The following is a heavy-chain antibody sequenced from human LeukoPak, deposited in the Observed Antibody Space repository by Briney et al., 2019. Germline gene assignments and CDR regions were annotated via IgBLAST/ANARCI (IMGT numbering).Heavy chain of an antibody. CDR2: INHSGYT. Sequence: PSEALSLTCAVSGVSFDDYYWAWVRQTPGKGLEWIGEINHSGYTNDSPSLKSRVTLSIDTSRKQFSLNLRSVTVADAGIYYCTRMTTGHDYWGQGTLVTVSS. CDR1: GVSFDDYY. D-gene: IGHD4-17*01. CDR3: TRMTTGHDY. J-gene: IGHJ4*02. V-gene: IGHV4-34*01.